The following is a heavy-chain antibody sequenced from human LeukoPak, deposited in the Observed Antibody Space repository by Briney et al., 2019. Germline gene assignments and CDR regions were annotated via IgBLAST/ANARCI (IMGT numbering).Heavy chain of an antibody. CDR3: SRENGAFSPFGY. D-gene: IGHD2-8*01. V-gene: IGHV4-4*02. CDR2: IHLNGRT. CDR1: GGSITTTNW. Sequence: SETLSLTCGVSGGSITTTNWWSWVRQPPGQGLEWIGEIHLNGRTNYNPSLNSRVTLALDTSKNQLSLSLTSVTAADTAVYYCSRENGAFSPFGYWGQGTLVIVPP. J-gene: IGHJ4*02.